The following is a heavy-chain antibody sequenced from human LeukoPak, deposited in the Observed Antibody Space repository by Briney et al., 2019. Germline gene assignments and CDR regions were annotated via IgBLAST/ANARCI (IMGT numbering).Heavy chain of an antibody. V-gene: IGHV1-24*01. CDR3: ATGLLLFGEDNYGMDV. D-gene: IGHD3-10*01. CDR1: GYTFTELS. J-gene: IGHJ6*04. CDR2: FDPEDGET. Sequence: ASVKVSCKVSGYTFTELSMHWVRQARGKGLEWMGGFDPEDGETIYAQKFQGRVTMTEDTSTDTAYMELSSLRSEDTAVYYCATGLLLFGEDNYGMDVWGKGTTVTVSS.